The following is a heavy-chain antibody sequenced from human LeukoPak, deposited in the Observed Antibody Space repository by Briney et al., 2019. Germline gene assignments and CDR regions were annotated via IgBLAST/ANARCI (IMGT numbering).Heavy chain of an antibody. D-gene: IGHD3-9*01. J-gene: IGHJ4*02. CDR1: GFTFSSYS. CDR3: ARDRYYDILTGYQYFDY. V-gene: IGHV3-21*01. CDR2: ISSSSSYI. Sequence: GGSLRLSCAASGFTFSSYSMNWVRRAPGKGLEWVSSISSSSSYIYYADSVKGRFTISRDNAKNSLYLQMNSLRAEDTAVYYCARDRYYDILTGYQYFDYWGQGTLVTVSS.